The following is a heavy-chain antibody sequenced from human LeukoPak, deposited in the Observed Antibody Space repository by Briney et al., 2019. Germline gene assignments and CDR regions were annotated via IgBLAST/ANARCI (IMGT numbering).Heavy chain of an antibody. CDR3: ARSLRSGTYFDY. CDR2: ITGSSTYI. Sequence: GGSLRLSCAVSGFTFSSYSMNWVRQAPGKGLEWVSSITGSSTYIYYADSVKGRFTISRDNAKNSLYLQMNSLRAEDTAVYYCARSLRSGTYFDYWGQGTLVTVSS. CDR1: GFTFSSYS. V-gene: IGHV3-21*01. J-gene: IGHJ4*02. D-gene: IGHD1-1*01.